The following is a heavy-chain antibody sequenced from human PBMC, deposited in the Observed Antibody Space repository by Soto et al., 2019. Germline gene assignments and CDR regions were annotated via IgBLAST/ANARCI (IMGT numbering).Heavy chain of an antibody. CDR1: GGTFSSYA. CDR3: ARRVRVGIAAAGTYYYGMDV. Sequence: VASVKVSCKASGGTFSSYAISWVRQAPGQGLEWMGGVIPIFGTANYAQKFQGRVTITADESTSTAYMELSSLRSEDTAVYYCARRVRVGIAAAGTYYYGMDVWG. J-gene: IGHJ6*02. CDR2: VIPIFGTA. D-gene: IGHD6-13*01. V-gene: IGHV1-69*13.